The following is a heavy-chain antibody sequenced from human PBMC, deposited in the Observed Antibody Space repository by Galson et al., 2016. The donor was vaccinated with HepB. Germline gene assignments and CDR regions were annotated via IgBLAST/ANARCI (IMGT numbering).Heavy chain of an antibody. Sequence: SLRLSCAGSELSFKSYDMHWVCQAPGKGLEWVALISHDGSDKYYSDSVKGRFTISRDNSRKTLYLQMNSLRAEDTAAYFCVRDSAWGSRYFYQWGLGTQVIVSS. CDR3: VRDSAWGSRYFYQ. D-gene: IGHD3-22*01. CDR2: ISHDGSDK. V-gene: IGHV3-30-3*01. CDR1: ELSFKSYD. J-gene: IGHJ4*02.